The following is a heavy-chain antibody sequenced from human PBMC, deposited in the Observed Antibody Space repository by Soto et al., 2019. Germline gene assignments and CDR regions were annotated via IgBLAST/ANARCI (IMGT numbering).Heavy chain of an antibody. CDR2: ISGYNGNA. CDR3: ALPGVLGVVNFDL. Sequence: QDQVVQSGAEVQKPGASVKVSCKASGYSFTAHGINWVRQAPGQGLEWMGWISGYNGNAHYAQKLRDRVTMTTDQSTSTAYLEVRSLKSEDTAVYYCALPGVLGVVNFDLWGRGTRVTVSS. J-gene: IGHJ2*01. D-gene: IGHD3-3*01. CDR1: GYSFTAHG. V-gene: IGHV1-18*01.